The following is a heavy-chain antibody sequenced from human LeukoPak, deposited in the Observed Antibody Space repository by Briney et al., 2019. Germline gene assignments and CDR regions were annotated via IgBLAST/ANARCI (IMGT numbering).Heavy chain of an antibody. J-gene: IGHJ4*02. CDR3: ARSEGDY. V-gene: IGHV3-53*01. CDR2: IYTGGGT. Sequence: PGGSLRLSCAASGFIVSSYYMNWVRQAPGKGLEWVSVIYTGGGTYYADSVKGRFTISRDNSKNTLYLQMSSLRAEDTAVYYCARSEGDYWGQGTLVTVSS. CDR1: GFIVSSYY.